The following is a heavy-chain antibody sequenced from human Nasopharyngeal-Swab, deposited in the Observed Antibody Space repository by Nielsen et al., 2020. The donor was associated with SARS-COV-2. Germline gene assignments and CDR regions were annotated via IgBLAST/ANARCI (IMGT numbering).Heavy chain of an antibody. V-gene: IGHV3-30-3*01. CDR1: GFTFSSYA. J-gene: IGHJ6*02. CDR3: AREAMVRGKPTIYYYYGMDV. D-gene: IGHD3-10*01. CDR2: ISYDGSNK. Sequence: GESLKISCAASGFTFSSYAMHWVRQAPGKGLEWVVVISYDGSNKYYADSVKGRFTISRDNSKNTLYLQMNSLRAEDTAVYYCAREAMVRGKPTIYYYYGMDVWGQGTTVTVSS.